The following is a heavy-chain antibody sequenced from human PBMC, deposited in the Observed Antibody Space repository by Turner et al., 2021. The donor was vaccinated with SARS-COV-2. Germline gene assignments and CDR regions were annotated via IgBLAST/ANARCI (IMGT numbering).Heavy chain of an antibody. CDR2: ISYDGSNK. CDR3: ANGGYCTNGVCSRVPSHFDY. D-gene: IGHD2-8*01. Sequence: QVQLVESGGGVVQPGRSLRLSCAASGFTFSSYGMHWVRQAPGKGLEWVAVISYDGSNKYYADSVKCRFTISRDNSKNTLYLQMNSLRAEDTAVYYCANGGYCTNGVCSRVPSHFDYWGQGTLVTVSS. CDR1: GFTFSSYG. J-gene: IGHJ4*02. V-gene: IGHV3-30*18.